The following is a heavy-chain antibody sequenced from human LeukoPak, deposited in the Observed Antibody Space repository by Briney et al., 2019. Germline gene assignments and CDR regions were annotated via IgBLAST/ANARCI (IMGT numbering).Heavy chain of an antibody. CDR3: ARDGVLTLIRGVLDY. J-gene: IGHJ4*02. CDR2: ISGSGGNT. Sequence: GGSLRLSCAASGFTFSSYGMSWVRQTPGKGLEWVTAISGSGGNTYYADSVKGRFTISRDNSKNTLYLQMNSLRAEDTGVYYCARDGVLTLIRGVLDYWGQGTLVTVSS. V-gene: IGHV3-23*01. D-gene: IGHD3-10*01. CDR1: GFTFSSYG.